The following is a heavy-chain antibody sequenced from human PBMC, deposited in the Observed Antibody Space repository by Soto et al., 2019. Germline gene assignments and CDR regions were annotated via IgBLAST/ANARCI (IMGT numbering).Heavy chain of an antibody. CDR2: IDNSGGIT. CDR1: GFTFSTYA. CDR3: ARDPGPFYSSGYYADY. D-gene: IGHD3-22*01. Sequence: PGGSLRLSCAASGFTFSTYAMSWVRQAPGKGLEWVSTIDNSGGITYYADSVKGRFTISRDNSKNTLYLQMNSLRAEDTAVYYCARDPGPFYSSGYYADYWGQGTLVTVSS. J-gene: IGHJ4*02. V-gene: IGHV3-23*01.